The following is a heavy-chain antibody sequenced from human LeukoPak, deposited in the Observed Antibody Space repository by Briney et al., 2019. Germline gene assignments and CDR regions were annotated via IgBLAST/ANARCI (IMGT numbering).Heavy chain of an antibody. CDR2: IYPGDSDI. CDR1: GYSFTHYW. Sequence: GASLKISCKGSGYSFTHYWIGWVRQMPGKGLEWMGVIYPGDSDIIYGPSFQGQVTISADKSISTAYLQWSSLKASDTAIYYCARQAATVRENWFDPWGQGTPVTVSS. V-gene: IGHV5-51*01. D-gene: IGHD2-15*01. CDR3: ARQAATVRENWFDP. J-gene: IGHJ5*02.